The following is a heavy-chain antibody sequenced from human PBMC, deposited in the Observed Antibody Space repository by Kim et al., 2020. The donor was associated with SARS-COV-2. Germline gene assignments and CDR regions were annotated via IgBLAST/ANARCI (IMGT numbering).Heavy chain of an antibody. J-gene: IGHJ6*02. CDR1: GYTLTELS. CDR2: FDPEDGET. D-gene: IGHD6-6*01. V-gene: IGHV1-24*01. Sequence: ASVKVSCKVSGYTLTELSMHWVRQAPGKGLEWMGGFDPEDGETIYAQKFQGRVTMTEDTSTDTAYMELSSLRSEDTAVYYCATDGIAARPTTPENYYYYGMDVWGQGTTVTVSS. CDR3: ATDGIAARPTTPENYYYYGMDV.